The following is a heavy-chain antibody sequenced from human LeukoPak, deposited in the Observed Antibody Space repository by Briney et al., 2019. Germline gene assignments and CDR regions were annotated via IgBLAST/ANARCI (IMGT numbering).Heavy chain of an antibody. J-gene: IGHJ4*02. Sequence: PSQTLSLTCTVSGGSLSSGDYYWSWIRQPPGKGLEWIGYIYYSGNTYYNPSLKSRVTMSVDTSKNQFSLKRNSVTAADTAVYYCARDVSSTLILDYWGQGTLVTDSS. CDR1: GGSLSSGDYY. CDR3: ARDVSSTLILDY. D-gene: IGHD2-21*01. CDR2: IYYSGNT. V-gene: IGHV4-30-4*08.